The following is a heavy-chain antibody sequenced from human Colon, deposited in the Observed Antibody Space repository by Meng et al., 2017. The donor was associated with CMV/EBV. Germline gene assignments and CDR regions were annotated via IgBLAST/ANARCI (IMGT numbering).Heavy chain of an antibody. CDR3: ARGGGSGRNYYYYGMDV. V-gene: IGHV1-18*01. Sequence: ASVKVSCKASGYTFTSYGISWVRQAPGQGLEWMGWTSAYNGNTNYAQKLQGRVTMTTDTSTSTAYMELRSLRSDDTAVYYCARGGGSGRNYYYYGMDVWGQGTTVTVSS. D-gene: IGHD3-10*01. J-gene: IGHJ6*02. CDR2: TSAYNGNT. CDR1: GYTFTSYG.